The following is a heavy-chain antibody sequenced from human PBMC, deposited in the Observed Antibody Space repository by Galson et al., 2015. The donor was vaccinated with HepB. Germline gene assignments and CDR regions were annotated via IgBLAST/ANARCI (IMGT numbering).Heavy chain of an antibody. CDR1: GFTFSTYW. J-gene: IGHJ4*02. D-gene: IGHD6-13*01. V-gene: IGHV3-7*03. CDR3: VRVGSSWYSYLDS. CDR2: IKQDGSEK. Sequence: SLRLSCAASGFTFSTYWMTWVRQAPGKGLEWVANIKQDGSEKNYVDSVKGRFTISRDNAKNSLFLRMNSLRAEDTAVYYCVRVGSSWYSYLDSWGRGTLVTVSA.